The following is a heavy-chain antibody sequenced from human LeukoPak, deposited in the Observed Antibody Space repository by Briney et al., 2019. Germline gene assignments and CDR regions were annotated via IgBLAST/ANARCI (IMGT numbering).Heavy chain of an antibody. J-gene: IGHJ3*02. CDR3: ARDPTTSQGSDAFDI. Sequence: GGSLRLSCAASGFTFSNYWMGWVRRAPGKGLEWVANIKPDGSEKYYVDSVKGRFTISRDNAKNSLILQMGSLRAEDTAVYYCARDPTTSQGSDAFDIWGQGTRVTVSS. CDR2: IKPDGSEK. D-gene: IGHD1-1*01. V-gene: IGHV3-7*01. CDR1: GFTFSNYW.